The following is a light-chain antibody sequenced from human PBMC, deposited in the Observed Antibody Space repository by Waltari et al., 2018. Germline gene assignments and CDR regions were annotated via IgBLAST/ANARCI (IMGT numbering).Light chain of an antibody. CDR3: ATWDATLDTWM. CDR2: ANN. Sequence: QSVVTQSPSASGAPGQRVTLSCSGSSSTIATDLANWYQQFPGTAPKLLIYANNQRPSGVPGRFSGSRSGTSASLVISGLQSEDEADYYCATWDATLDTWMFGGGTKVTVL. CDR1: SSTIATDL. J-gene: IGLJ3*02. V-gene: IGLV1-44*01.